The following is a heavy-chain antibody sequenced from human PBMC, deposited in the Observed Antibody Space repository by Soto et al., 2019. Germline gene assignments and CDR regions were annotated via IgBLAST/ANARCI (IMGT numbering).Heavy chain of an antibody. D-gene: IGHD3-10*01. CDR1: GYSFTSYW. J-gene: IGHJ6*02. CDR2: IYPGDSDT. CDR3: ARDTYGSGSHYYYYYGMDV. Sequence: GESLKISCXGSGYSFTSYWIGWVRQMPGKGLEWMGIIYPGDSDTRYSPSFQGQVTISADKSISTAYLQWSSLRAEDTAVYYCARDTYGSGSHYYYYYGMDVWGQGTTVTVSS. V-gene: IGHV5-51*01.